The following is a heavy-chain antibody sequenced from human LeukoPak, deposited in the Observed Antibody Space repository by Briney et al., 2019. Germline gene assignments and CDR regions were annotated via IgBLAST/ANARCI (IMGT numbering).Heavy chain of an antibody. CDR3: AKDSWHVVVPAANYDP. J-gene: IGHJ5*02. Sequence: PGGSLRLSCAASGFTFSGYAMAWVRQAPGKGLEWVSAISGSGTGTHYADSVKGRFTVSRDNSKNTLYLQLNSLRAEDTAVYYCAKDSWHVVVPAANYDPWGEEALVTVSS. CDR2: ISGSGTGT. CDR1: GFTFSGYA. D-gene: IGHD2-2*01. V-gene: IGHV3-23*01.